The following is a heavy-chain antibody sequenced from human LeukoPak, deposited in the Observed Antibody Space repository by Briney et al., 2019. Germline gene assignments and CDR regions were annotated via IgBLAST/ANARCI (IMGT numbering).Heavy chain of an antibody. CDR3: AKRRFSSNWELYY. D-gene: IGHD6-13*01. CDR2: IRSGGDLT. CDR1: GFPFSNFA. Sequence: GGSLRLSCAASGFPFSNFAMTWVRQAPGKGLEGVSSIRSGGDLTYYAASVKGRFTISRDNSQNTLYLQMNSLRAEDTAIYYCAKRRFSSNWELYYWGQGTLVTVSS. J-gene: IGHJ4*02. V-gene: IGHV3-23*01.